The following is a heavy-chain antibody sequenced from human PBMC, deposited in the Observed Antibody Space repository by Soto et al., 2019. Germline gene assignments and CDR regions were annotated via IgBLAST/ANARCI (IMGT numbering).Heavy chain of an antibody. V-gene: IGHV2-70*20. CDR2: IDWDDDK. J-gene: IGHJ4*02. CDR3: ARARFHSGTYYGFDY. D-gene: IGHD1-26*01. CDR1: WFSLSTSAMC. Sequence: XGPTLVIPRQTRTLTCTFAWFSLSTSAMCVSWVRQPPGKALEWLALIDWDDDKYYSTSLKTRLTISKDTSKNQVVLTMTNMDPVDTATYYCARARFHSGTYYGFDYWGKGTLVSVS.